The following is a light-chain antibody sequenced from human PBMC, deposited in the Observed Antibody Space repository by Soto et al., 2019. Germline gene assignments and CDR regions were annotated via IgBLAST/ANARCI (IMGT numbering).Light chain of an antibody. CDR2: VAS. CDR1: QSVHSN. Sequence: EIVMTQSPVTLSVSPGDRATLSCRASQSVHSNLAWYQQKPGQTPKLLIYVASTRATGIPARFSGSGSGTEFTLTISSLQSEDFAVYYWQQYNVWPLTFGGGTKVEFK. J-gene: IGKJ4*01. CDR3: QQYNVWPLT. V-gene: IGKV3-15*01.